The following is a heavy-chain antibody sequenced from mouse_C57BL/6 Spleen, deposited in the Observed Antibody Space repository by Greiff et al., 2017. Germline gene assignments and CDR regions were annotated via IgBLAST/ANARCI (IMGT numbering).Heavy chain of an antibody. CDR2: ISSGGSYT. CDR1: GFTFSSYG. CDR3: ARRGITTVAWYFDV. V-gene: IGHV5-6*02. D-gene: IGHD1-1*01. J-gene: IGHJ1*03. Sequence: EVMLVESGGDLVKPGGSLKLSCAASGFTFSSYGMSWVRQTPDKRLEWVATISSGGSYTYYPDSVKGRFTLARDKAKNTLYLQMSSLKSEDTAMYDCARRGITTVAWYFDVWGTGTTVTVAS.